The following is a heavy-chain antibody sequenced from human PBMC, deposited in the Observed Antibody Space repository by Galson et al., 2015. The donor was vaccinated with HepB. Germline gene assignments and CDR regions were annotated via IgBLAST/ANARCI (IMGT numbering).Heavy chain of an antibody. J-gene: IGHJ6*02. CDR1: GYTFTDYY. CDR3: ATSLVNTYYYYGMDV. D-gene: IGHD3-9*01. Sequence: VKVSCKVSGYTFTDYYMHWVQQAPGKGLEWMGLVDPEDGETIYAEKFQGRVTITADTSTDTAYMELSSLGSEDTAVYYCATSLVNTYYYYGMDVWGQGTTVTVSS. V-gene: IGHV1-69-2*01. CDR2: VDPEDGET.